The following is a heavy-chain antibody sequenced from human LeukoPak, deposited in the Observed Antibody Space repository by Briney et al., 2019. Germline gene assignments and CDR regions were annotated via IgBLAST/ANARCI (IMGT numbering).Heavy chain of an antibody. CDR2: ISYDGSNK. J-gene: IGHJ5*02. CDR3: ARDGARYDSSGYLDL. CDR1: GFTFSSYA. Sequence: GGSLRLSCAASGFTFSSYAMHWVRQAPGKGLEWVAAISYDGSNKYYADSVKGRFTISRDNSKNTLYLQMNSLRAEDTAVYYCARDGARYDSSGYLDLWGQGTLVTVSS. D-gene: IGHD3-22*01. V-gene: IGHV3-30-3*01.